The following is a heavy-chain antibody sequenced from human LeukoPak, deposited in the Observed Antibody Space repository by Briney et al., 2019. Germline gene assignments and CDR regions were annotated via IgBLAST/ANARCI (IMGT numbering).Heavy chain of an antibody. CDR3: ARRRILTGYYYYFDY. V-gene: IGHV5-51*01. Sequence: GESLKISCKGSGYSFTSNWIGWVRQMPGKGLEWMGIIYPGDSDTRYSPSFQGQVTISADKSISTAYLQWSSLKASDTAMYYCARRRILTGYYYYFDYWGQGTLVTVSS. CDR2: IYPGDSDT. CDR1: GYSFTSNW. J-gene: IGHJ4*02. D-gene: IGHD3-9*01.